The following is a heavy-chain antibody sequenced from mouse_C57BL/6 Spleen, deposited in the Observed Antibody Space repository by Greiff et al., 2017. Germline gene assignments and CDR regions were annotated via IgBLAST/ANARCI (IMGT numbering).Heavy chain of an antibody. D-gene: IGHD4-1*01. CDR1: GYTFTDYE. Sequence: QVQLQQSGAELVRPGASVTLSCKASGYTFTDYEMHWVKQTPVHGLEWIGAIDPETGGTAYNQKFKGKAILTADKSSSTAYMELRSLTSEDSAVYYCTRAGGTYWCAYWGQGTLVTVSA. V-gene: IGHV1-15*01. CDR2: IDPETGGT. J-gene: IGHJ3*01. CDR3: TRAGGTYWCAY.